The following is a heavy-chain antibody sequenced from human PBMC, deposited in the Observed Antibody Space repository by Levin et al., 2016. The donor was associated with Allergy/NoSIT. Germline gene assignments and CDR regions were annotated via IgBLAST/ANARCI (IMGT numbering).Heavy chain of an antibody. V-gene: IGHV1-69*02. CDR2: IIPILGMA. J-gene: IGHJ5*02. CDR3: ASCSSIKYSGYEA. Sequence: WVRQAPGQGLEWMGRIIPILGMANNAQKFQGRVTITADKSTSTAYMDLSSLRSEDTAVYYCASCSSIKYSGYEAWGQGTLVTVSS. D-gene: IGHD5-12*01.